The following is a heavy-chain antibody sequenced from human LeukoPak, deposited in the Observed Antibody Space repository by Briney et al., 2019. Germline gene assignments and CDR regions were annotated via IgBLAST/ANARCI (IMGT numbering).Heavy chain of an antibody. Sequence: GSLRLSCAASGFTVSSNYMSWVRQAPGKGLEWVSVIYSGGSTYYADSVKGRFTISRDNSKNTLYLQMNSLRAEDTAVYYCAKVKVNYGDYVDYWGQGTLVTVSS. CDR1: GFTVSSNY. D-gene: IGHD4-17*01. CDR3: AKVKVNYGDYVDY. CDR2: IYSGGST. J-gene: IGHJ4*02. V-gene: IGHV3-53*01.